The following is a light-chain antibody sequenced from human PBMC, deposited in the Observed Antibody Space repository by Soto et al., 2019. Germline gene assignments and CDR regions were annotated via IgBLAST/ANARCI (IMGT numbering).Light chain of an antibody. CDR2: SNN. V-gene: IGLV1-44*01. J-gene: IGLJ1*01. Sequence: QSVLTQAPSASETPGQRVTISCSGGSSNIGRNTVNWYQQLPGTALNLLLYSNNRRPSGVPDRLSGSKSATSASLAISGLQSEDEADYYCAALYYSMTNHDFGTENK. CDR3: AALYYSMTNHD. CDR1: SSNIGRNT.